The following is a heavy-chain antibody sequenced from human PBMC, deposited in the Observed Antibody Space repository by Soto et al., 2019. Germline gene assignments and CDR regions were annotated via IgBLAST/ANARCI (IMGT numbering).Heavy chain of an antibody. Sequence: QVQLVQSGAEVKTPGASVKVSCHASGYTFTDYGINWVRQAPGQGLEWMAWISTYNGKNHHAPNVEGRFTMTTDTSTTTAYMELRSLRSDDTAVYYCARGGWDNGPGAFDVWGQGTRVTVSS. CDR2: ISTYNGKN. D-gene: IGHD1-26*01. J-gene: IGHJ3*01. V-gene: IGHV1-18*04. CDR3: ARGGWDNGPGAFDV. CDR1: GYTFTDYG.